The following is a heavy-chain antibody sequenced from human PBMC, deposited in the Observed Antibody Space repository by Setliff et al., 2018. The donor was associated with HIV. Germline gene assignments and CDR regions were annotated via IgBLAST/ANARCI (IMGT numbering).Heavy chain of an antibody. CDR3: TTAKLYGILDY. CDR2: IKSKTDGGTT. D-gene: IGHD2-15*01. Sequence: SCAASDFTVTNAWMHWVRQAPGKGLEWVGRIKSKTDGGTTDYAAPVKGRFTITRDESKNTVDLQMNSLKTEDTAIYYWTTAKLYGILDYWGQGTLGNGAS. J-gene: IGHJ4*02. CDR1: DFTVTNAW. V-gene: IGHV3-15*07.